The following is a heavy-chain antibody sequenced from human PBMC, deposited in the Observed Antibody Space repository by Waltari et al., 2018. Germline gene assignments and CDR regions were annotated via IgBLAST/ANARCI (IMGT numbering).Heavy chain of an antibody. D-gene: IGHD3-22*01. CDR1: GFTFRSYS. J-gene: IGHJ4*02. Sequence: EVQLVESGGGLVQPGGSLRLSCSASGFTFRSYSMNWVRQAPGKGLEWVSYISSSSSTIYYADSVKGRFTISRDNAKNSLYLQMNSLRDEDTAVYYCARGPMIVVVAYFDYWGQGTLVTVSS. V-gene: IGHV3-48*02. CDR3: ARGPMIVVVAYFDY. CDR2: ISSSSSTI.